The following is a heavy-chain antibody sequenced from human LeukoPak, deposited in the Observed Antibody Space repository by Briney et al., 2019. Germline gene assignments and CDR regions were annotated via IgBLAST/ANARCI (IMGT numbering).Heavy chain of an antibody. CDR2: IYYSGST. J-gene: IGHJ2*01. Sequence: SGTLSLTCTVSGGSISSSSYYWGWIRQPPGKGLEWIGSIYYSGSTYYNPSLKSRVTISVDTSKNQFSLKLSSVTAADTAVYYCARHRVWINDLWGRGTLVTVSS. CDR3: ARHRVWINDL. CDR1: GGSISSSSYY. D-gene: IGHD5-12*01. V-gene: IGHV4-39*01.